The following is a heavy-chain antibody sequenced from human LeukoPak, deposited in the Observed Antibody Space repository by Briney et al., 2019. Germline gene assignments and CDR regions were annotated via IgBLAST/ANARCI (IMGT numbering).Heavy chain of an antibody. CDR3: AKVSGGGLYYDGMDV. J-gene: IGHJ6*02. D-gene: IGHD1-14*01. V-gene: IGHV3-23*01. CDR1: GFTFNNYA. CDR2: ISGSGGNT. Sequence: GGSLRLSCAASGFTFNNYAMNWVRQAPGKGLEWVSVISGSGGNTYYADSVKGRFTISRDSSKDTLYLQMNSLRAEDTAVYYCAKVSGGGLYYDGMDVWGQGTTVTVSS.